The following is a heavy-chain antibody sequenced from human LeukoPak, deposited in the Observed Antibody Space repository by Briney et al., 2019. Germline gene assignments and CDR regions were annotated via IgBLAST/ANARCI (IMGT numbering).Heavy chain of an antibody. CDR1: GFTFSSYA. CDR2: ISYDGFNK. Sequence: GGSLRLSCAASGFTFSSYALHCVRQAPGKGLEWVAVISYDGFNKYYADSVKGRFTISRDNSKNTLYLQMNSLRAEDTAVYYCAKGIHFSDYYESSGYSVDYWGQGTLVTVSS. J-gene: IGHJ4*02. CDR3: AKGIHFSDYYESSGYSVDY. D-gene: IGHD3-22*01. V-gene: IGHV3-30*04.